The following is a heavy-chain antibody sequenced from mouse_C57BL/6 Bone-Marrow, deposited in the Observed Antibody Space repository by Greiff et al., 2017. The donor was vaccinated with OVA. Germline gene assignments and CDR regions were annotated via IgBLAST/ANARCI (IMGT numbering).Heavy chain of an antibody. D-gene: IGHD2-5*01. CDR3: ARRYSKGGFAY. Sequence: ESGPGLVKPSQSLSLTCSVTGYSITSGYYWNWIRQFPGNKLEWMGYISYDGSNNYNPSLKNRISITRDTSKNQFFLKLNSVTTEDTATYYCARRYSKGGFAYWGQGTLVTVSA. CDR1: GYSITSGYY. J-gene: IGHJ3*01. CDR2: ISYDGSN. V-gene: IGHV3-6*01.